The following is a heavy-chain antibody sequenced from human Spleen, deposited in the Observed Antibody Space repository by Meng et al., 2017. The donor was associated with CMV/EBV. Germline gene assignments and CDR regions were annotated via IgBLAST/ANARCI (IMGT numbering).Heavy chain of an antibody. D-gene: IGHD4-11*01. CDR1: GGSFSGYY. Sequence: LTCAVYGGSFSGYYWSWIRQPPGQGLEWIGEINHSGSTNYNPSLKSRVTISVDTSKNQFSLKLSSVTAADTAVYYCARGPTTVTTIDYWGQGTLVTVSS. CDR2: INHSGST. CDR3: ARGPTTVTTIDY. V-gene: IGHV4-34*01. J-gene: IGHJ4*02.